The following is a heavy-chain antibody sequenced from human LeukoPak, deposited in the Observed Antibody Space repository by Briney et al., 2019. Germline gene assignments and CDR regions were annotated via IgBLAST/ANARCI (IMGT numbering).Heavy chain of an antibody. J-gene: IGHJ6*02. CDR1: GYTFTSYD. V-gene: IGHV1-8*01. Sequence: ASVKVSCKASGYTFTSYDIHWVRQATGQGLEWMGWMNPNSGNTGYAQKFQGRVTMTRNTSISTAYMELSSLRSEDTAVYCCARGGILEWLLYPYYYYGMDVWGQGTTVTVSS. CDR2: MNPNSGNT. CDR3: ARGGILEWLLYPYYYYGMDV. D-gene: IGHD3-3*01.